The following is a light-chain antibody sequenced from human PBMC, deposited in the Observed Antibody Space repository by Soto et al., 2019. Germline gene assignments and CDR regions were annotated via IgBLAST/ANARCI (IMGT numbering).Light chain of an antibody. J-gene: IGKJ5*01. CDR2: DAS. CDR1: QSVSSY. CDR3: QQRSNWPSIT. Sequence: IVLSHSPATLSLTTGERATLSCRASQSVSSYLAWYQQKPGQAPRLLIYDASNRATGIPARFSGSGSGTDFTLTINSLEPEDFAVYYCQQRSNWPSITFGQGTLLEIK. V-gene: IGKV3-11*01.